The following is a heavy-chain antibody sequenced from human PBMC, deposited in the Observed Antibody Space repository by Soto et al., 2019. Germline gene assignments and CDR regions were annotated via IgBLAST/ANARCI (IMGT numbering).Heavy chain of an antibody. Sequence: GASLKISCTGSEYTIASYLLCLVRQMRQKRQEWMGIIYPRHSDTRYSTSFQGQVTISADKSINTAYLQWNSLKASDTAIYYCASGHCGSDCFGHWFDPWGQGTL. V-gene: IGHV5-51*01. CDR3: ASGHCGSDCFGHWFDP. J-gene: IGHJ5*02. CDR1: EYTIASYL. D-gene: IGHD2-21*02. CDR2: IYPRHSDT.